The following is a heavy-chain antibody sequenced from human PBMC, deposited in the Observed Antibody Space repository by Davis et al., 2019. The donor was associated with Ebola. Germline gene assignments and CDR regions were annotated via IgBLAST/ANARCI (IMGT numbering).Heavy chain of an antibody. Sequence: GGSLRLSCAASGFTFSGSAMHWVRQASGKGLEWVGRIRSKANSYATAYAASVKGRFTISRDDSKNTAYLQMNSLKTEDTAVYYSIGGGSSSSGDYWGQGTLVTVSS. CDR1: GFTFSGSA. J-gene: IGHJ4*02. CDR3: IGGGSSSSGDY. V-gene: IGHV3-73*01. D-gene: IGHD6-6*01. CDR2: IRSKANSYAT.